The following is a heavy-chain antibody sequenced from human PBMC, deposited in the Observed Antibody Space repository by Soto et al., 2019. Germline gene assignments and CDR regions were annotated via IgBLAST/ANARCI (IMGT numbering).Heavy chain of an antibody. Sequence: QVQLVESGGGVVHPGRSLRLSCAASGFTFSSYGMHWVRQAPGKGLEWVAVISYDGSNKYYADSVKGRFTISRDNSKNTLYLQMNSLRAEDTAVYYCAKDQLTYNWNYAELDYWGQGTLVTVSS. D-gene: IGHD1-7*01. CDR3: AKDQLTYNWNYAELDY. V-gene: IGHV3-30*18. CDR1: GFTFSSYG. J-gene: IGHJ4*02. CDR2: ISYDGSNK.